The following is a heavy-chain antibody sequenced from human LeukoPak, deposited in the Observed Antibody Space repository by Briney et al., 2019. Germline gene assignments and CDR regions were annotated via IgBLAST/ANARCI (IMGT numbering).Heavy chain of an antibody. CDR1: GGSISSYY. CDR3: AREYDSSRIFDY. D-gene: IGHD6-13*01. V-gene: IGHV4-4*07. Sequence: SETLSLTCTVSGGSISSYYWSWIRQPAGKGLEWIGRIHTSGSTNYNASLKSRLTMSVDTPKNQFSLNLTSMTAADTAVYYCAREYDSSRIFDYWGKGTLVTVSS. J-gene: IGHJ4*02. CDR2: IHTSGST.